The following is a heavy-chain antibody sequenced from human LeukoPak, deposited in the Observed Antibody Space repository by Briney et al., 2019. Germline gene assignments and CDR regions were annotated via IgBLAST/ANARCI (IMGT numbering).Heavy chain of an antibody. CDR2: INSDGRST. Sequence: GGSLRLSCAASGFTFSSYWMHWVRQAPGKGLVWVSHINSDGRSTTYADSVKGRFTISRDNARDTLYLQMNSLRADDTAVFYCARSAAGFDYWGQGTLVTVSS. CDR1: GFTFSSYW. CDR3: ARSAAGFDY. V-gene: IGHV3-74*01. D-gene: IGHD6-13*01. J-gene: IGHJ4*02.